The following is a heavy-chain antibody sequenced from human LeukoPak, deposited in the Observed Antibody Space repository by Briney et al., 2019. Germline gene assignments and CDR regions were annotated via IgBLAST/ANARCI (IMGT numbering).Heavy chain of an antibody. J-gene: IGHJ6*03. V-gene: IGHV3-7*01. CDR2: INHDGSEK. Sequence: GGSLRLSCAASGFTFSRNWMSWVRQAPGKGLEWVANINHDGSEKYYVDSVKGRFTISRDNAKNSMYLQMNSLRADDTAVYYCARDHTGYEYGSFTYHYQYMDVWGKGTTVTVSS. D-gene: IGHD5-12*01. CDR3: ARDHTGYEYGSFTYHYQYMDV. CDR1: GFTFSRNW.